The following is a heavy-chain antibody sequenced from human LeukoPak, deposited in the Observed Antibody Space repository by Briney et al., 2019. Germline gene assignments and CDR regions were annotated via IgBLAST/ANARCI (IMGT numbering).Heavy chain of an antibody. CDR3: AKDSRYYGSGSYLGGDWFDP. Sequence: GGSLRLSCAASGFTFSDYYMSWIRQAPGKGLEWVSYISSSGSTIYYADSVKGRFTISRDNAKNSLYLQMNSLRAEDTAVYYCAKDSRYYGSGSYLGGDWFDPWGQGTLVTVSS. CDR1: GFTFSDYY. J-gene: IGHJ5*02. V-gene: IGHV3-11*01. CDR2: ISSSGSTI. D-gene: IGHD3-10*01.